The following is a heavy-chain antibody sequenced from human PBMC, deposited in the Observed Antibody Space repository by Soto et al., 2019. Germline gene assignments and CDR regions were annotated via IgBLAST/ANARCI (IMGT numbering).Heavy chain of an antibody. D-gene: IGHD3-10*01. CDR3: ARGFSQSYGSGRYYYYYGMDV. Sequence: ASVKVSCKASGYTFTGYYMHWVRQAPGQGLEWMGWINPNSGGTNYAQKFQGWVTMTRDTSISTAYMELSRLRSDDTAVYYCARGFSQSYGSGRYYYYYGMDVWGQGTTVTVSS. V-gene: IGHV1-2*04. CDR1: GYTFTGYY. CDR2: INPNSGGT. J-gene: IGHJ6*02.